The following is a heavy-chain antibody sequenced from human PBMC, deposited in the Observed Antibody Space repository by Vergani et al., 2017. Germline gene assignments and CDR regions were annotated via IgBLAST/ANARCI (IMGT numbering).Heavy chain of an antibody. D-gene: IGHD3-9*01. CDR1: GFTFSSYW. J-gene: IGHJ4*02. V-gene: IGHV3-7*01. CDR2: IKQDGSEK. CDR3: ARVVGDILTCYPRGYFDY. Sequence: EVQLVESGGGLVQPGGSLRLSCAASGFTFSSYWMSWVRQAPGKGLEWVANIKQDGSEKYYVDSVKGRFTISRDNAKNSLYLQMNSLRAEDTAVYYCARVVGDILTCYPRGYFDYWGQGTLVTVSS.